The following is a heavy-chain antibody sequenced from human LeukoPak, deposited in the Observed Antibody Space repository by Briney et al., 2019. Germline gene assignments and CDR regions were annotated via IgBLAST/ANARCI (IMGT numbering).Heavy chain of an antibody. V-gene: IGHV3-33*01. CDR3: ARGNGELVDYYYHGMDV. Sequence: PGGSLRLSCAASGFTFSSYGMHWVRQAPGKGLEWVAVIWYDGSNKYYADSVKGRFTISRDNSKNTLYLQMNSLRAEDTAVYYCARGNGELVDYYYHGMDVWGQGTTVTVSS. CDR2: IWYDGSNK. CDR1: GFTFSSYG. D-gene: IGHD3-10*01. J-gene: IGHJ6*02.